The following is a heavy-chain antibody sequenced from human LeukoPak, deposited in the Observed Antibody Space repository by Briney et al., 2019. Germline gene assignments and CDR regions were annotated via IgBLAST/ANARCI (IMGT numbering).Heavy chain of an antibody. D-gene: IGHD2-21*01. CDR1: GFTFSSYA. Sequence: GGSLRLSCAASGFTFSSYAMSWVRQAPGKGLEWVSAISGSGGSTYYADSVKGRFTISRDNSKNTLYLQMNSLRAEDTAVYYCAKAKLGAIVVGILDYWGQGTLVTVPS. CDR3: AKAKLGAIVVGILDY. J-gene: IGHJ4*02. CDR2: ISGSGGST. V-gene: IGHV3-23*01.